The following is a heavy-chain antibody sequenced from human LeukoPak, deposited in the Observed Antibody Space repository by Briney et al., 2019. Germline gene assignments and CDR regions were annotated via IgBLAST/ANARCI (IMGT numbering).Heavy chain of an antibody. Sequence: GGSLRLSCAASGLTFSSYGMSWVRQAPGKGLEWVSVISGSGDRTYYADSVKGRFTISRDNSKNTLYLQMNSLRAEDTAVYYCAKAAYGSESYYDPFDYWGQGTLVTVSS. V-gene: IGHV3-23*01. CDR1: GLTFSSYG. CDR2: ISGSGDRT. D-gene: IGHD3-10*01. J-gene: IGHJ4*02. CDR3: AKAAYGSESYYDPFDY.